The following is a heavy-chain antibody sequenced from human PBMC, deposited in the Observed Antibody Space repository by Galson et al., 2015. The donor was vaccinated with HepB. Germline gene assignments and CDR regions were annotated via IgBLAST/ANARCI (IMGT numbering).Heavy chain of an antibody. Sequence: SLRLSCAAPEFTFSSYSMNWVRQAPGKGLEWVSSISRSGSSIHYADSVKGRFTISRDNAKNSLYLQMNSLRGEDTAVYYCARYDSSGYYSDYWGQGTLVTVSS. J-gene: IGHJ4*02. CDR2: ISRSGSSI. CDR3: ARYDSSGYYSDY. D-gene: IGHD3-22*01. V-gene: IGHV3-21*01. CDR1: EFTFSSYS.